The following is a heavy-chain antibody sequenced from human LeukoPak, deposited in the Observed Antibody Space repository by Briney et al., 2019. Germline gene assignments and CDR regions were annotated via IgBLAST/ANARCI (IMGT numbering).Heavy chain of an antibody. V-gene: IGHV3-23*01. CDR2: MSGSGGST. Sequence: GGSLRLSCAASGFTFGSYAMSWVRQAPGKGLEWVSAMSGSGGSTYYADSVKGRFTISRDNTKNTLYLQMNSLRAEDTAVYYCARSLPYYDFWSGYLPYWGQGTLVTVSS. D-gene: IGHD3-3*01. CDR3: ARSLPYYDFWSGYLPY. J-gene: IGHJ4*02. CDR1: GFTFGSYA.